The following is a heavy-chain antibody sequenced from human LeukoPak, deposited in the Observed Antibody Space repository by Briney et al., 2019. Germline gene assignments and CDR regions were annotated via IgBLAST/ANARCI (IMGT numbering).Heavy chain of an antibody. CDR3: ARGARGYSYGGYYYGMDV. Sequence: GGSLRISCAASGFTFISYSMNWVRQAPGKGLEWVSSISSSSSYIYYADSVKGRLTISRDNAKNSLYLQMNSLRAEDTAVYYCARGARGYSYGGYYYGMDVWGKGTTVTVSS. D-gene: IGHD5-18*01. J-gene: IGHJ6*04. CDR2: ISSSSSYI. CDR1: GFTFISYS. V-gene: IGHV3-21*01.